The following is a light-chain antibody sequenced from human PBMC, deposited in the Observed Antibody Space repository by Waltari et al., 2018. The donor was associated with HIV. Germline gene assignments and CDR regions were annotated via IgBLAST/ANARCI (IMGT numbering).Light chain of an antibody. CDR1: QSLLYTSNNTNF. Sequence: DIIMTQSPESLPVSLGGRASINCKSSQSLLYTSNNTNFLAWYQQKPGQLPKLLIYWAFTRESGVPDRFSGSGSGTDFTLTISGLQADDVAIYYCQQYYTNPLTFGGGTKVEI. V-gene: IGKV4-1*01. CDR3: QQYYTNPLT. J-gene: IGKJ4*01. CDR2: WAF.